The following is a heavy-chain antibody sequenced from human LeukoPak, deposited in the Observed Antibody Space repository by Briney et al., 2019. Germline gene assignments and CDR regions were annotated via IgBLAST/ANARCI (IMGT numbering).Heavy chain of an antibody. CDR2: IYYSGST. Sequence: SETLSLTCTVSGGSISSYYQSWIRQPPGKGLEWIGYIYYSGSTNYNPSLKSRVTISVDTSKNQFSLKLSSVTAADTAVYYCARDRLSSGWYSGFDYWGQGTLVTVSS. CDR3: ARDRLSSGWYSGFDY. J-gene: IGHJ4*02. D-gene: IGHD6-19*01. V-gene: IGHV4-59*01. CDR1: GGSISSYY.